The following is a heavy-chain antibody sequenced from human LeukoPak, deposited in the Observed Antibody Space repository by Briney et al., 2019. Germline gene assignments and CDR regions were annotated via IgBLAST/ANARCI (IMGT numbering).Heavy chain of an antibody. D-gene: IGHD3-3*01. CDR3: AKDGTYYDFWSGYYLDY. V-gene: IGHV3-23*01. CDR2: ISGSGGST. J-gene: IGHJ4*02. Sequence: GGSLRLSCAASGFIFSSYAMSWVRQAPGKGLEWVSVISGSGGSTYYADSVKGRFTISRDNSKNTLYLQMNSLRAEDTAVYYCAKDGTYYDFWSGYYLDYWGQGTLVTVSS. CDR1: GFIFSSYA.